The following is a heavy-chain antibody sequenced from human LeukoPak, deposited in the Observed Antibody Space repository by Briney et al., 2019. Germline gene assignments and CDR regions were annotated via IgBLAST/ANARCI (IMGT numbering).Heavy chain of an antibody. CDR3: AKSPIPGIAVTGRYFDY. CDR1: GFTFSSYA. CDR2: ISGSGGTQ. J-gene: IGHJ4*02. V-gene: IGHV3-23*01. D-gene: IGHD6-19*01. Sequence: GGSLRLSCAASGFTFSSYAMSWVRQAPGEGLDWVSGISGSGGTQYYADSGKGPFTICRDNSKNTLYLQMNSLRAEDTAVYYCAKSPIPGIAVTGRYFDYWGQGTLVTVSS.